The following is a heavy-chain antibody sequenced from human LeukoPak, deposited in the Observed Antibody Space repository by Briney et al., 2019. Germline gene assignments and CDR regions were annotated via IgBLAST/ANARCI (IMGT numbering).Heavy chain of an antibody. J-gene: IGHJ6*02. CDR2: IYYSGST. D-gene: IGHD2-2*01. Sequence: KPSETLSLTCTVSGGSISSYYWSWFRQPPGKGLEWIGYIYYSGSTNYNPSLKSRVTISVDTSKNQFSLKLSSVTAADTAVYYCAREPGYCSSTSCYHYYGMDVWGQGTTVTVSS. CDR1: GGSISSYY. CDR3: AREPGYCSSTSCYHYYGMDV. V-gene: IGHV4-59*01.